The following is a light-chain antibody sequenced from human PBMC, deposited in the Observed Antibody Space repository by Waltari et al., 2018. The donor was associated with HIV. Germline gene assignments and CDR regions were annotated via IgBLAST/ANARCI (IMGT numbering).Light chain of an antibody. CDR2: GNS. Sequence: QSVLTQPPSVSGAPGQRVTIPCTGSSSNIGAGYHVHWYQQLPGTAPNLLIYGNSNRPSGVPDRFSGSKSGTSASLAITGLQAEDEADYHCQSHDSSLSGYVFGTGTKVTVL. V-gene: IGLV1-40*01. CDR3: QSHDSSLSGYV. CDR1: SSNIGAGYH. J-gene: IGLJ1*01.